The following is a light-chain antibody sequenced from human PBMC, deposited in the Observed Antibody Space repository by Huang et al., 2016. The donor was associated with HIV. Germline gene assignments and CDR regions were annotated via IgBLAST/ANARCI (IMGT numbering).Light chain of an antibody. V-gene: IGKV1-27*01. CDR2: AAS. J-gene: IGKJ2*01. CDR1: QDIRKY. CDR3: QKYNSAPYT. Sequence: DIHMTQSPSSLSSSVGDRVTITCRASQDIRKYLAWYQQKPGTAPKLLISAASTLQSGVPSRFSGSGSGTDFTLTIGSLQPEDVATYYCQKYNSAPYTFGQGTKLEIK.